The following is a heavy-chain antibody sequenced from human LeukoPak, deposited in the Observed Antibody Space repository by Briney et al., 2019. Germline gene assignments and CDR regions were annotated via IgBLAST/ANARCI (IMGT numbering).Heavy chain of an antibody. Sequence: SETLSLTCAVSGSSISSGHYWGWIRQPPGKGLEWIASISHNGNTYYSPSLKSRVTISEDTSKNQFSLNLLSVAAADTAVYYCTRGPPGDYEYFQHWGQGTLVTVSS. D-gene: IGHD4-17*01. CDR1: GSSISSGHY. CDR3: TRGPPGDYEYFQH. CDR2: ISHNGNT. J-gene: IGHJ1*01. V-gene: IGHV4-38-2*01.